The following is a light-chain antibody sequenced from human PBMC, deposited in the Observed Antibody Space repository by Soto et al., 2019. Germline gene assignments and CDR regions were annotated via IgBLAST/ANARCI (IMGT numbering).Light chain of an antibody. CDR3: SSYSSSTVRYV. J-gene: IGLJ1*01. CDR1: SSDVGSYDF. CDR2: EVS. V-gene: IGLV2-14*01. Sequence: QSVLTQPASVSGSPGQSITMSCTGTSSDVGSYDFVSWYQQHPGKAPKLLIYEVSNRPSGVSARFSGSKSDNTASLTIAGLQAADEADYFCSSYSSSTVRYVLGSGTKLTVL.